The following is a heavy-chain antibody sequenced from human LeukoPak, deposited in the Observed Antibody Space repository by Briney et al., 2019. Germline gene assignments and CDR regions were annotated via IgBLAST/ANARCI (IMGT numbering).Heavy chain of an antibody. CDR2: IYYSGST. D-gene: IGHD6-13*01. CDR3: ARDSRSSWYYF. Sequence: GSLRLSCTAAGFTFNNYAMSWVRQPPGKGLEWIGSIYYSGSTYYNPSLKSRVTISVDTSKNQFSLKLSSVTAADTAVYYCARDSRSSWYYFWGQGALVTVSS. J-gene: IGHJ4*02. V-gene: IGHV4-39*07. CDR1: GFTFNNYA.